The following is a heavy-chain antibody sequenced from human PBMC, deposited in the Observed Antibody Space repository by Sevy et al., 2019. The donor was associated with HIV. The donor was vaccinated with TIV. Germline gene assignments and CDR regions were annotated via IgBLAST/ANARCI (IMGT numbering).Heavy chain of an antibody. CDR3: AALPVDTAMVTDY. Sequence: GGYLRLSCAASGITFSSYGMHWVRQAPGKGLEWVAVIWYDGSNKYYADSVKGRFTISRDNSKNTLYLQMNSLRAEDTAVYYCAALPVDTAMVTDYWGQGILVTVSS. CDR1: GITFSSYG. D-gene: IGHD5-18*01. CDR2: IWYDGSNK. J-gene: IGHJ4*02. V-gene: IGHV3-33*01.